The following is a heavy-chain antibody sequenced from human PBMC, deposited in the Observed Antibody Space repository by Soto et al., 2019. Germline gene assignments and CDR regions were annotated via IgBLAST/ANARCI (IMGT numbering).Heavy chain of an antibody. J-gene: IGHJ3*02. Sequence: GGSLRVSCAASGFTFSTYWMSWGRQAPGKGLEWVANIKPDGSEKWYVDSVKGRFTISRDNAKNSLYLQMNSLRAEDTAVYFCARGDYYDTSGPFSDAFDIWGQGTMVTVSS. CDR3: ARGDYYDTSGPFSDAFDI. CDR1: GFTFSTYW. CDR2: IKPDGSEK. V-gene: IGHV3-7*04. D-gene: IGHD3-22*01.